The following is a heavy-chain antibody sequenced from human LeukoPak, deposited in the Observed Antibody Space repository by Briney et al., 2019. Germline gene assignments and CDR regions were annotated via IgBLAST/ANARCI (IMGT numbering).Heavy chain of an antibody. D-gene: IGHD3-22*01. V-gene: IGHV3-23*01. CDR1: GFTFSSYA. J-gene: IGHJ3*02. CDR3: AKDYYDSSGYPPDAFDI. Sequence: TGGSLRLSCAASGFTFSSYAMSWVRQAPGKGLEWVSAISGSGGSTYYADSVKGRFTISRDNSKNTLYLQMNSLRAEDTAVYYCAKDYYDSSGYPPDAFDIWGQGTMVTVSS. CDR2: ISGSGGST.